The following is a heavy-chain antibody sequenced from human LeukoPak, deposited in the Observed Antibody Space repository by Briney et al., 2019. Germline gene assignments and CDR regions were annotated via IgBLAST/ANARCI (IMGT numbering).Heavy chain of an antibody. J-gene: IGHJ4*02. D-gene: IGHD3-10*01. Sequence: PSETLSLTCTVSGGSISSHYWSWIRQPPGKGLEWIGYMYYNGSMNYNPSLKSRVTISADTSKNQFSLKLSSVTAADTAVYFCAREGPGRFGAPGPNVYSIDYWGQGALVTVSS. CDR2: MYYNGSM. V-gene: IGHV4-59*11. CDR1: GGSISSHY. CDR3: AREGPGRFGAPGPNVYSIDY.